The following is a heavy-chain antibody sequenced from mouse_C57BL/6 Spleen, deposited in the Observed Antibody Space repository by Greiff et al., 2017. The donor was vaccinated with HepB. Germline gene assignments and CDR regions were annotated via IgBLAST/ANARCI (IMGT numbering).Heavy chain of an antibody. D-gene: IGHD2-5*01. CDR1: GYTFSDYG. CDR2: ISSGSSTT. Sequence: EVQRVESGGGLVKPGGSLKLSCAASGYTFSDYGMHWVRQGPGKGLEWVAYISSGSSTTYYADTVKGRFTISRDNAKNTLFLQMTSLRYEDTAMYYCARPAYCSNYGFAYWGQGTLVTVSA. CDR3: ARPAYCSNYGFAY. J-gene: IGHJ3*01. V-gene: IGHV5-17*01.